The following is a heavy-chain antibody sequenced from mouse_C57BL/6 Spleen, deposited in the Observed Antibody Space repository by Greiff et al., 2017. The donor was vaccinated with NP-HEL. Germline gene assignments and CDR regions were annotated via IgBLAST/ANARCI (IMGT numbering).Heavy chain of an antibody. J-gene: IGHJ1*03. V-gene: IGHV1-55*01. D-gene: IGHD2-5*01. Sequence: VQLQQPGAELVKPGASVKMSCKASGYTFTSYWITWVKQRPGQGLEWIGDIYPGSGSTNYNEKFKSKATLTVDTSSSTAYMQLSSLTSEDSAVYYCAYSNYYYWYFDVWGTGTTVTVSS. CDR1: GYTFTSYW. CDR3: AYSNYYYWYFDV. CDR2: IYPGSGST.